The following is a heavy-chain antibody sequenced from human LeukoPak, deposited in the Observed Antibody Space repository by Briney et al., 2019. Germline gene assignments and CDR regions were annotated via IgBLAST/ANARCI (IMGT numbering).Heavy chain of an antibody. D-gene: IGHD3-10*01. Sequence: GGSLRLSFAASGFTFSSYAMHWVRQAPGKGLEWVAVISYDGSNKYYAHSVKGRFTISRDNSKNTLYLQMNSLRAEDTAVYYCASPGSGSYELVPFDYWGQGTLVTVSS. J-gene: IGHJ4*02. V-gene: IGHV3-30-3*01. CDR3: ASPGSGSYELVPFDY. CDR2: ISYDGSNK. CDR1: GFTFSSYA.